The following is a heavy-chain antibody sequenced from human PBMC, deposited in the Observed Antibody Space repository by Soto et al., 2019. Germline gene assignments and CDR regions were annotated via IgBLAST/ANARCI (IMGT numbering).Heavy chain of an antibody. CDR1: GSTSSSYS. V-gene: IGHV3-21*01. CDR2: SSSSSSYI. CDR3: ARDKESYYYGMDV. Sequence: YLRVTCAPSGSTSSSYSRNRVRQAPGTGLECVSSSSSSSSYIYYADSVKGRFTISRDDAKNSLYPQMNSLRDEDTTVYCCARDKESYYYGMDVWGQGATVTVSS. J-gene: IGHJ6*02.